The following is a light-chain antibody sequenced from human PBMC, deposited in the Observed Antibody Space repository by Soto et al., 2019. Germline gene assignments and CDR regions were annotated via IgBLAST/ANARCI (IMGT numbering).Light chain of an antibody. CDR2: GAS. V-gene: IGKV3-20*01. Sequence: EIVLTQSPGTLSLSPGERATLSCRASQSVSSNYLAWYQQKPGQAPRLLIYGASSRATGIPDRFSGSGSGTDFTLTLSRMEPEDFAVYYCQQYCSSFTFGPGTKVDIK. CDR1: QSVSSNY. J-gene: IGKJ3*01. CDR3: QQYCSSFT.